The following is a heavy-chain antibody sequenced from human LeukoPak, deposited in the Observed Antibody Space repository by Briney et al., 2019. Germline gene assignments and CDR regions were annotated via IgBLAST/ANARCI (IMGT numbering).Heavy chain of an antibody. J-gene: IGHJ4*02. CDR2: IKSKTDGGTT. V-gene: IGHV3-15*01. Sequence: KPGGSLRLSCAASGFTFSNAWMSWLRQAPGKGLEWVGRIKSKTDGGTTDYAEPVKGRFTISRDDSKNTLYLQMNSLKTEDTAVYYCTTSGGGYGPYYFDYWGQGTLVTVSS. D-gene: IGHD5-12*01. CDR1: GFTFSNAW. CDR3: TTSGGGYGPYYFDY.